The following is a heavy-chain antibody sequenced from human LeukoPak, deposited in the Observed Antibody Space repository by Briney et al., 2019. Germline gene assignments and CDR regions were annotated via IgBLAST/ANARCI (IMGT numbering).Heavy chain of an antibody. CDR1: GFTFSSYS. CDR3: TTYSVGATVHSTFDF. V-gene: IGHV3-15*01. J-gene: IGHJ4*02. D-gene: IGHD1-26*01. Sequence: GGSLRLSCAASGFTFSSYSMNWVRQAPGEGLEWVGRIKSRANGGTTDYAAPVKGRFTISRDDSKNTLYLQMNSLKTEDTAVYYCTTYSVGATVHSTFDFWGQGALVTVSS. CDR2: IKSRANGGTT.